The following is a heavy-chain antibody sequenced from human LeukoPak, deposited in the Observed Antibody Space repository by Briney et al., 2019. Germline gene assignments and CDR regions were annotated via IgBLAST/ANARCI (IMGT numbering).Heavy chain of an antibody. D-gene: IGHD3-22*01. V-gene: IGHV1-18*01. CDR3: ARSENRYYYGSSGYKGLDY. CDR2: ISAYNGNT. CDR1: GYTFTIYG. J-gene: IGHJ4*02. Sequence: ASVNVSCKSSGYTFTIYGISWVRQAPGQGLEWMGWISAYNGNTNYAQKLQGRVTMTTDTSTSTAYMELRSLRSDDTAVYYCARSENRYYYGSSGYKGLDYWGQGTLVTVSS.